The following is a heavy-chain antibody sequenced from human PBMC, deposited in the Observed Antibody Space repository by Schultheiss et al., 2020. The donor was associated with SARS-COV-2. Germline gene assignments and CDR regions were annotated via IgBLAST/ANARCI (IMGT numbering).Heavy chain of an antibody. J-gene: IGHJ4*02. Sequence: SETLSLTCTVSGGSISSSSYYWGWIRQPPGKGLEWIADIYHSGSTKYNPSLKSRVTISVDTSKNQFSLKLSSVTAADTAVYYCARGYYYGSGRPDYWGQGTLVTVSS. D-gene: IGHD3-10*01. CDR2: IYHSGST. V-gene: IGHV4-61*05. CDR3: ARGYYYGSGRPDY. CDR1: GGSISSSSYY.